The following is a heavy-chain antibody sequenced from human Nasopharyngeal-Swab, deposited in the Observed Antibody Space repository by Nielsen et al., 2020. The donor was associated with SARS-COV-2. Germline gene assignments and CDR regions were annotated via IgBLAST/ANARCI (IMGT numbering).Heavy chain of an antibody. Sequence: SETLSLTCAVYGGSFSGYYWSWIRQPPGKGLEWIGDINHSGSTNYNPSLKSRVTMSVDTSKNQFSLKLSSVTAADTAVYYCARYNDILTGYPQFDPWGQGTLVTVSS. CDR3: ARYNDILTGYPQFDP. V-gene: IGHV4-34*10. J-gene: IGHJ5*02. D-gene: IGHD3-9*01. CDR2: INHSGST. CDR1: GGSFSGYY.